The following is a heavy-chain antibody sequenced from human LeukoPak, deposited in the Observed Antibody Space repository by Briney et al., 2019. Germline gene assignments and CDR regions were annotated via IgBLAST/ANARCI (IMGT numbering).Heavy chain of an antibody. V-gene: IGHV3-15*01. Sequence: GGSLRLSCVASGFTFTNAWMSWARQAPGKGLEWVGHIKSNPDGGTTDYTAPLKGRFIISRDDSKHTLYLQMNSLKTDDTAVYFCAKYDTSANFDYWGQGTLVTVSS. D-gene: IGHD3-22*01. CDR1: GFTFTNAW. CDR2: IKSNPDGGTT. CDR3: AKYDTSANFDY. J-gene: IGHJ4*02.